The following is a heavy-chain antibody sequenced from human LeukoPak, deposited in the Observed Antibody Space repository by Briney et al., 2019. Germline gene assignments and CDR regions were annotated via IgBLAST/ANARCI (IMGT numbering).Heavy chain of an antibody. Sequence: GASVKVSCKASGYTFTSYHMHWVRQAPGQGLEWMGIINPSGGSTRYAQKFQGRVTMTRDTSTSTVYMELSGLRSEDTAVYYCARVRYYGSGSYISWFDPWGQGTLVTVSS. V-gene: IGHV1-46*01. CDR2: INPSGGST. CDR3: ARVRYYGSGSYISWFDP. D-gene: IGHD3-10*01. J-gene: IGHJ5*02. CDR1: GYTFTSYH.